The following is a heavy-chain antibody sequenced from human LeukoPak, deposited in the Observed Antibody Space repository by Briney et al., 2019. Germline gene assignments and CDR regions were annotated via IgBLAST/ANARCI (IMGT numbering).Heavy chain of an antibody. CDR1: GFTFSDSW. V-gene: IGHV3-7*01. Sequence: GGSLRLSCAASGFTFSDSWMTWVRQAPGKGLEWVATIKQDGSQTYYVDSVKGRFTISRDNAKNSLYLQMNTLRAEDTAVYYCAKDYFDDGSNSRILFDYWGQGTLVTVSS. CDR2: IKQDGSQT. D-gene: IGHD5-24*01. J-gene: IGHJ4*02. CDR3: AKDYFDDGSNSRILFDY.